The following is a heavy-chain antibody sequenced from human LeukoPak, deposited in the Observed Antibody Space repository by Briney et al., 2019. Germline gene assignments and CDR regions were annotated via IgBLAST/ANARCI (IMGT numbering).Heavy chain of an antibody. CDR2: IYYSGST. CDR3: ARSNYYYGFDV. V-gene: IGHV4-39*01. J-gene: IGHJ6*02. CDR1: GGSNSSSSYY. Sequence: PSETLSLPCTVSGGSNSSSSYYWGWIRQPPGKGLEWIGSIYYSGSTYYNPSLKSRVTISVDTSKNQFSLKLSSVTAADTAVYYCARSNYYYGFDVWGQGTTVTVSS.